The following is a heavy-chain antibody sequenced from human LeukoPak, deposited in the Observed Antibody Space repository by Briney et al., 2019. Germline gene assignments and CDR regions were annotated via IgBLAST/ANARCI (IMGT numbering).Heavy chain of an antibody. D-gene: IGHD6-6*01. CDR2: ISGSGGST. J-gene: IGHJ6*03. V-gene: IGHV3-23*01. CDR1: GFTFSSYA. CDR3: AKSKRGSYYYYYMDV. Sequence: GGSLRLSCAASGFTFSSYAMSWVRQAPGKGLEWVSAISGSGGSTYYADSVKGRFTISRDNSKNTLYLQMNSLRAEDTAVYYCAKSKRGSYYYYYMDVWGKGTTVTVSS.